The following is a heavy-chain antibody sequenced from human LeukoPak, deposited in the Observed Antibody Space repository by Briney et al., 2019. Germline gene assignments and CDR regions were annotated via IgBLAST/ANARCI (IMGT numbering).Heavy chain of an antibody. Sequence: SETLSLTCTVSGGSISTSDRYWGWIRQPPGKGLEWIGSIYYSGITYRNPSLKSRVTISVDTSKNHFSLRLSSVTAADTAVYYCARSGYYYDSSGYFPTSDYWGQGTLVTVSS. CDR3: ARSGYYYDSSGYFPTSDY. J-gene: IGHJ4*02. CDR2: IYYSGIT. D-gene: IGHD3-22*01. V-gene: IGHV4-39*07. CDR1: GGSISTSDRY.